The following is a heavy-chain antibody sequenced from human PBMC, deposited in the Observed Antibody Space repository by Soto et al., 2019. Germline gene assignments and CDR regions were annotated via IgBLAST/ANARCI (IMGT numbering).Heavy chain of an antibody. CDR1: GGSISSSSYY. J-gene: IGHJ5*02. V-gene: IGHV4-39*01. Sequence: QLQLQESGPGLVKPSETLSLTCTVSGGSISSSSYYWGWIRQPPGKGLEWIGSIYYSGSTYYNPSLKGRVAISVDTSKNQFSLKLSSVAAADTAVYYCATPRGYCSGGSCYNWFDPWGQGTLVTVSS. CDR2: IYYSGST. CDR3: ATPRGYCSGGSCYNWFDP. D-gene: IGHD2-15*01.